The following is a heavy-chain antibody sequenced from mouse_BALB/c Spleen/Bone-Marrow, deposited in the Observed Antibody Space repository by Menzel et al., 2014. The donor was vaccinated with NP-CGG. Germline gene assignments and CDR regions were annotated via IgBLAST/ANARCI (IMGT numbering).Heavy chain of an antibody. D-gene: IGHD2-3*01. CDR3: ARYDGYFDY. CDR2: INPGSGST. CDR1: GYAFTDYL. Sequence: VKLMESGAELVRPGTSVKVSCKASGYAFTDYLMEWLKQRPGQGLEWIGVINPGSGSTNYNEKFKDKATLTADKSSSTAYMQLSSLTSDDSAVYFCARYDGYFDYWGQGTIPTVSS. J-gene: IGHJ2*01. V-gene: IGHV1-54*01.